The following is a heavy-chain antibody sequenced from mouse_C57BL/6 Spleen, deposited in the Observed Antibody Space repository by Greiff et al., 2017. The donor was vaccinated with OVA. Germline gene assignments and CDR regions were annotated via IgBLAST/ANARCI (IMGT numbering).Heavy chain of an antibody. CDR1: GYTFTSYW. J-gene: IGHJ4*01. Sequence: QVQLQQPGAELVRPGTSVKLSCKASGYTFTSYWMHWVKQRPGQGLEWIGVIDPSDSYTNYNQKFKGKATLTVDTPSSTAYRQLSRLTSEDSEVYYCARLTTVQQYARDYWGQGTSVTGAS. CDR3: ARLTTVQQYARDY. D-gene: IGHD1-1*01. CDR2: IDPSDSYT. V-gene: IGHV1-59*01.